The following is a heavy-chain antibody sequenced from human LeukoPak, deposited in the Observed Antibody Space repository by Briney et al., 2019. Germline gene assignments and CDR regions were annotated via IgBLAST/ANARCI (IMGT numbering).Heavy chain of an antibody. V-gene: IGHV3-48*04. D-gene: IGHD4-23*01. Sequence: AGGSLRLSCAASGFTFSFYSMNWVRQAPGKGLEWVSYISNGSNTIYYADSVKGRFTISRDNAKNSLYLQMNSLRAEDTAVYYCARGRSYGGNLWGQGTLVTVSS. CDR2: ISNGSNTI. CDR3: ARGRSYGGNL. J-gene: IGHJ4*02. CDR1: GFTFSFYS.